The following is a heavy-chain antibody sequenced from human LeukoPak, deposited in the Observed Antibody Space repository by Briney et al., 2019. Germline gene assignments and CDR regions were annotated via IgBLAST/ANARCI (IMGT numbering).Heavy chain of an antibody. J-gene: IGHJ4*02. D-gene: IGHD6-6*01. CDR1: GGSFSGYY. CDR2: INHSGST. CDR3: ARGGIAARPGND. V-gene: IGHV4-34*01. Sequence: SETLSLTCAVDGGSFSGYYWSWIRQPPGKGLEWIGEINHSGSTNYNPSLKSRVTISVDTSKNQFSLKLSSVTAADTAVYDCARGGIAARPGNDWGQGTLVTVSS.